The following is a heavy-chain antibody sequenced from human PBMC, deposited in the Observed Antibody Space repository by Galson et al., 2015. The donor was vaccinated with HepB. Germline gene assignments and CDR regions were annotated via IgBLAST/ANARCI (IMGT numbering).Heavy chain of an antibody. J-gene: IGHJ4*02. V-gene: IGHV1-18*01. Sequence: SVKVSCKASGYIFNMYGIIWVRQAPGQGLEWMGWISAYNGNTNYAQKFQGRVTMTTDTSTSTAYMELRSLRSDDSAVYYCAGDSDDENSNGCERDDCWGQGTVVSGSS. CDR1: GYIFNMYG. D-gene: IGHD6-19*01. CDR3: AGDSDDENSNGCERDDC. CDR2: ISAYNGNT.